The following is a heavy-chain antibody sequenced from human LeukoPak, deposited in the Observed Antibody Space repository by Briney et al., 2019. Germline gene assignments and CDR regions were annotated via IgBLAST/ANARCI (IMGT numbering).Heavy chain of an antibody. CDR3: ARHKPAGRDGYNLFDY. D-gene: IGHD5-24*01. CDR2: IYYSGST. Sequence: SETLSLTCTVSGGSISSGDYYWSWIHQPPGKGLEWIGYIYYSGSTYYNPSLKSRVTISVDTSKNQFSLKLSSVTAADTAVYYCARHKPAGRDGYNLFDYWGQGTLVTVSS. V-gene: IGHV4-30-4*01. CDR1: GGSISSGDYY. J-gene: IGHJ4*02.